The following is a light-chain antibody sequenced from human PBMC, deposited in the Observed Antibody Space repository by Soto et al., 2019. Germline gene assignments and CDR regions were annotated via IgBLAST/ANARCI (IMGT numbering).Light chain of an antibody. J-gene: IGLJ2*01. CDR1: SSDVGAYNY. Sequence: QSALTQPASVSGSPGQSITISCTGTSSDVGAYNYVSWYQQHPGRAPKLMIYDVSNRPSGLSNRFSGSKSGNTASLTISGLQAEGEADYYCGSYTNRRTLVFGGGTKLTVL. CDR3: GSYTNRRTLV. V-gene: IGLV2-14*01. CDR2: DVS.